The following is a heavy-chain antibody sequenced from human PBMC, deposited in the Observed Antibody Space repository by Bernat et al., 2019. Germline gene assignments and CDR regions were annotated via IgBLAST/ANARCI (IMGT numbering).Heavy chain of an antibody. CDR3: ATASSSWYRRFDP. D-gene: IGHD6-13*01. Sequence: QLQLQESGPGLVKPSETLSLTCTVSGGSISSSSYYWGWIRQPPGKGLEWIGSIYYSGSTYYNPSLKSRVTISVDTSKNQFPLKLSSVTAADTAVYYCATASSSWYRRFDPWGQGTLVTVSS. V-gene: IGHV4-39*01. CDR2: IYYSGST. J-gene: IGHJ5*02. CDR1: GGSISSSSYY.